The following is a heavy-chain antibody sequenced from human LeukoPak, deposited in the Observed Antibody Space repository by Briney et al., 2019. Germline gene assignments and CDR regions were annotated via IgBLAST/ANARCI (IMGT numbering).Heavy chain of an antibody. Sequence: GGSLRLSCAASGFTFSSYAMSWVRQASGKGLEWVSAISGSGGSTYHADSLKGRFTISRDNAKNSLYLQMNSLRAEDTAVYYCARDVRSLMDVWGQGTTVTVS. D-gene: IGHD3-10*02. CDR2: ISGSGGST. V-gene: IGHV3-23*01. CDR3: ARDVRSLMDV. J-gene: IGHJ6*02. CDR1: GFTFSSYA.